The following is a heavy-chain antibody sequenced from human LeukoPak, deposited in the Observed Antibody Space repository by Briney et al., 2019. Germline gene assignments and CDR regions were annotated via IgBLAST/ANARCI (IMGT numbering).Heavy chain of an antibody. V-gene: IGHV1-18*01. Sequence: ASVKVSCKASGYTFTSYGISWVRQAPGQGLEWMGWISAYNGNTNYAQKLQGRVTMTTDTSTSTAYMELSSLRVEDTAIYYCARDYVWGSSESDYWGQGTLVTVSS. J-gene: IGHJ4*02. CDR3: ARDYVWGSSESDY. D-gene: IGHD7-27*01. CDR2: ISAYNGNT. CDR1: GYTFTSYG.